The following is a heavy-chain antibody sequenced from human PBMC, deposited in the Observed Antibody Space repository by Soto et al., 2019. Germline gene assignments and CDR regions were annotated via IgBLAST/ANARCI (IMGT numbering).Heavy chain of an antibody. V-gene: IGHV2-5*02. CDR1: GFSLSTSVVG. Sequence: GPTRVNTTQTLALTCTFSGFSLSTSVVGVGWIRQPPGKALEWLALIYWDDDKRYSPSLKSRLTITKDTSKNQVVLTMTNMDPVDTATYYCARTIAANGMDVWGQGTTVTVSS. CDR2: IYWDDDK. D-gene: IGHD6-6*01. CDR3: ARTIAANGMDV. J-gene: IGHJ6*02.